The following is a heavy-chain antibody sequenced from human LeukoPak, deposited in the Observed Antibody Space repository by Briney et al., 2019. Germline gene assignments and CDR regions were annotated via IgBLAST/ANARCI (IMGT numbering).Heavy chain of an antibody. D-gene: IGHD6-13*01. CDR1: GSTFSSYA. J-gene: IGHJ4*02. CDR2: ISGSGGST. Sequence: GGSLRLSCAASGSTFSSYAMSWVRQAPGKGLEWVSAISGSGGSTYYADSVKGRFTISRDNSKNTLYLQMNSLRAEDTAVYYCAKADSYSSSWYLDYFDYWGQGTLVTVSS. V-gene: IGHV3-23*01. CDR3: AKADSYSSSWYLDYFDY.